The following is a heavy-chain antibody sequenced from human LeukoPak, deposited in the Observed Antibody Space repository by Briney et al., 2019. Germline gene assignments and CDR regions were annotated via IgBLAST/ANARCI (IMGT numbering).Heavy chain of an antibody. D-gene: IGHD2-21*01. CDR3: AKDLNRGLPDY. V-gene: IGHV3-30*18. J-gene: IGHJ4*02. Sequence: PGGSLRLSCAASGFTLSSYGMHWVRQAPGKGLEWVAVISYDGRDKDYADSVKGRFTISRDVSENTLYLEMNSLRAEDTAVYYCAKDLNRGLPDYWGQGTLVTVSS. CDR1: GFTLSSYG. CDR2: ISYDGRDK.